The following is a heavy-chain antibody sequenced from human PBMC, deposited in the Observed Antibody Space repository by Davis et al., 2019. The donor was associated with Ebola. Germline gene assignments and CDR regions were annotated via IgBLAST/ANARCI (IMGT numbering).Heavy chain of an antibody. Sequence: GGSLRLSCAASGFTFYNYAMSWVRQAPGKGLEWVSAITGSGSSTYYADSVKGRFTISRDNSKDTLYLQMNSLRVDDTAVYYCAKGGSGWPSDYSYGMGVWGKGTTITVSS. CDR2: ITGSGSST. CDR3: AKGGSGWPSDYSYGMGV. J-gene: IGHJ6*04. V-gene: IGHV3-23*01. D-gene: IGHD6-19*01. CDR1: GFTFYNYA.